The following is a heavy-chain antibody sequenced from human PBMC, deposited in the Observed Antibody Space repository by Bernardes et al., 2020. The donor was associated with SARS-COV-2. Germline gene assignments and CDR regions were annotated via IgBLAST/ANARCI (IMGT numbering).Heavy chain of an antibody. CDR2: IRNDGSVP. J-gene: IGHJ6*02. V-gene: IGHV3-74*01. CDR3: ARGNQYGMDV. D-gene: IGHD4-4*01. CDR1: GFTFSSYA. Sequence: GGSLRLSFAASGFTFSSYAMSWVRQGPGKGLVWVSRIRNDGSVPSYADSVKGRFTISRDNAKNTLYLQMNSLRVEDTAVYYCARGNQYGMDVWGQGTTVTVSS.